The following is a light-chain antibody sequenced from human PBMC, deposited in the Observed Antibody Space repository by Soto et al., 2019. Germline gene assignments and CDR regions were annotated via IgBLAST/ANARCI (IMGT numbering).Light chain of an antibody. CDR2: DVS. CDR1: SSSKW. Sequence: DIQITQSPSTLAASVVDTVTMTCRSSSKWLAWYQKKPGKAPKLLIYDVSNLERGVPPRFSGSTSGAESTLTITGLQPDDLGTYYCQHTTDFNFGQGTKVDIK. V-gene: IGKV1-5*01. CDR3: QHTTDFN. J-gene: IGKJ2*01.